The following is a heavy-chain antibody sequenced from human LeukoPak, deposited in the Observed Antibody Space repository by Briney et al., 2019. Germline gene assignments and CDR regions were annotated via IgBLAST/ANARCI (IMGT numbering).Heavy chain of an antibody. Sequence: RPSATLSLTCAVYGGSFSGYYWSWIRQPPGKGLEWIGEINHSGSTNYNPSLKSRVTISVDTSKNQFSLKLSSVTAADTAVYYCARGRMVRGVIITTPIDYWGQGTLVTVSS. V-gene: IGHV4-34*01. CDR2: INHSGST. D-gene: IGHD3-10*01. CDR1: GGSFSGYY. CDR3: ARGRMVRGVIITTPIDY. J-gene: IGHJ4*02.